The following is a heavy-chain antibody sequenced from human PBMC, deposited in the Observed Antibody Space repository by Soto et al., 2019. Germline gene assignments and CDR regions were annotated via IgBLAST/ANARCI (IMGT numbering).Heavy chain of an antibody. Sequence: SVKVSCKASGGTFSSYAISWVRQAPGQGLEWMGGIIPIFGTANYAQKFQGRVTITADESTSTAYMELSSLRTEDTAVYYCAKENYSYYYGMDVWGQGTTVTVSS. CDR3: AKENYSYYYGMDV. V-gene: IGHV1-69*13. J-gene: IGHJ6*02. CDR1: GGTFSSYA. CDR2: IIPIFGTA.